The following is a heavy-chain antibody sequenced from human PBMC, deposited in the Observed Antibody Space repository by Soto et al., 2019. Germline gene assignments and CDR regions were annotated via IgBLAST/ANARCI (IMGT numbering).Heavy chain of an antibody. CDR3: ARVWEWPPAIYYYGMDV. Sequence: GGSLRLSCSASGFTFSSYAMHWVRQAPGKGLEWVAVISYDGSNKYYADSVKGRFTISRDNSKNTLYLQMNSLRAEDTAVYYCARVWEWPPAIYYYGMDVWGQGTTVTV. V-gene: IGHV3-30-3*01. J-gene: IGHJ6*01. CDR1: GFTFSSYA. CDR2: ISYDGSNK. D-gene: IGHD3-3*01.